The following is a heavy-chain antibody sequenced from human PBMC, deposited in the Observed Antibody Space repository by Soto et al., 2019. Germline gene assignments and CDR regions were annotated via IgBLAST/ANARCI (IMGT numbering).Heavy chain of an antibody. J-gene: IGHJ6*03. CDR3: ARVAGISYYNHMDV. V-gene: IGHV4-39*07. CDR2: IYYSGST. D-gene: IGHD1-20*01. CDR1: GGSISSSSYY. Sequence: SETLSLTCTVSGGSISSSSYYWGWIRQPPGKGLEWIGSIYYSGSTYYNPSLRSRVTMSVETSNNQFSLKMSSVTAADTAVYYCARVAGISYYNHMDVWGKGTTVTVSS.